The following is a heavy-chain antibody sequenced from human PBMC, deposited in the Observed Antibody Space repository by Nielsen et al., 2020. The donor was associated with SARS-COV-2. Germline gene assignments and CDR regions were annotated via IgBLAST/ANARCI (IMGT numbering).Heavy chain of an antibody. CDR2: ISNDGSNK. D-gene: IGHD3-9*01. Sequence: WIRQPPGKGLEWVAVISNDGSNKHYKESLKGRFTISRDNAKNSLYLQMNSLRAEDTAVYYCARAVSTYYDILTGYSYYMDVWGKGTTVTVSS. J-gene: IGHJ6*03. CDR3: ARAVSTYYDILTGYSYYMDV. V-gene: IGHV3-33*05.